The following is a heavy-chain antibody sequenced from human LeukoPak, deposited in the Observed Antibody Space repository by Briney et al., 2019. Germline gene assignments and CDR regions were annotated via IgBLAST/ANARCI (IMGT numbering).Heavy chain of an antibody. J-gene: IGHJ4*02. Sequence: ASVKVSCKASGYTFTSYGISWVRQAPGQGLEWMGWISAYNGNTNYAQKLQGRVTMTTDTSTSTAYMELRSLRSDDTAVYYCASSARVGATTYFDYWGQGTLVTVSP. CDR3: ASSARVGATTYFDY. V-gene: IGHV1-18*01. CDR1: GYTFTSYG. CDR2: ISAYNGNT. D-gene: IGHD1-26*01.